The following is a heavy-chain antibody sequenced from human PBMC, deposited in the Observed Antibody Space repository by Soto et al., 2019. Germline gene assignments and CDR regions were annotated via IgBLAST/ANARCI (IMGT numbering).Heavy chain of an antibody. CDR1: GGSISSSSYY. CDR2: IYYSGST. CDR3: ARTTPYSSSSMWFDP. D-gene: IGHD6-6*01. J-gene: IGHJ5*02. Sequence: PSETLSLTCTVSGGSISSSSYYWGWIRQPPGKGLEWIGSIYYSGSTYYNPSLKSRVTISVDTSKNQFSLKLSSVTAADTAVYYCARTTPYSSSSMWFDPWGQGTLVTVSS. V-gene: IGHV4-39*01.